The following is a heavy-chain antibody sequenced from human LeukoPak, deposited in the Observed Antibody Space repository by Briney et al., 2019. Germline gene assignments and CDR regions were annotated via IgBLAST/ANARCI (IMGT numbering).Heavy chain of an antibody. CDR1: GFTFSSYA. D-gene: IGHD3-16*02. J-gene: IGHJ3*02. CDR3: ARDGTQRRGLVWGSYRYRTRDAFDI. Sequence: GGSLRLSCAASGFTFSSYAMSWVRQAPGKGLEWVSAISGSGGSTYYADSVKGRFTISRDNSKNTLYLQMNSLRAEDTAVYYCARDGTQRRGLVWGSYRYRTRDAFDIWGQGTMVTVSS. V-gene: IGHV3-23*01. CDR2: ISGSGGST.